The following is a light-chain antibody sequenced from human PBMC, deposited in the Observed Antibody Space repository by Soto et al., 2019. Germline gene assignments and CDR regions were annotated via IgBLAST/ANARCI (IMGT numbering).Light chain of an antibody. V-gene: IGLV2-23*02. Sequence: QSALTQPASVSGSPGPSITISCTGTSSDVGSYNLVSWYQQHTGKAPKLMIYEVSKRPSGVSNRFSGSKSANTASLTISGLQAEDEADYYCCSYAGSTTWVFGGGTKLTVL. CDR1: SSDVGSYNL. J-gene: IGLJ3*02. CDR2: EVS. CDR3: CSYAGSTTWV.